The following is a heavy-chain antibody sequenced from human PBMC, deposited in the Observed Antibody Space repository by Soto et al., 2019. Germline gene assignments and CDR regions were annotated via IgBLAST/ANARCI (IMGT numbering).Heavy chain of an antibody. CDR3: ARLGPTTVTTFDY. CDR1: GGSISSGGYH. Sequence: SETLSLTCTVSGGSISSGGYHWSWIRQHPGKGLEWIGYIYYSGSTNYNPSLKSRVTISVDTSKNQFSLKLSSVTAADTAVYYCARLGPTTVTTFDYWGQGTLVTVSS. J-gene: IGHJ4*02. D-gene: IGHD4-17*01. V-gene: IGHV4-61*08. CDR2: IYYSGST.